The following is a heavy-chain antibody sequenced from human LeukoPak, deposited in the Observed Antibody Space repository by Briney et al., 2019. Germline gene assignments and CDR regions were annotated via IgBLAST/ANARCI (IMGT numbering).Heavy chain of an antibody. CDR3: ARVFGADSSSIYYFDY. D-gene: IGHD6-13*01. CDR2: LSGSGYNT. J-gene: IGHJ4*02. V-gene: IGHV3-23*01. Sequence: GGSLRLSCAASGFTFSSHALSWVRQAPGKGLEWVSSLSGSGYNTYYADSVKGRFTISRDNSKNTVYLQMNSLRAEDTAVYYCARVFGADSSSIYYFDYWGQGTLVTVSS. CDR1: GFTFSSHA.